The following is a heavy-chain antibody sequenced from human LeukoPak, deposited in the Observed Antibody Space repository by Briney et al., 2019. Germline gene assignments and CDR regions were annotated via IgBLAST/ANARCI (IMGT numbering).Heavy chain of an antibody. V-gene: IGHV3-64*01. CDR2: ISSNGGST. CDR1: GFTFSSYA. J-gene: IGHJ4*02. Sequence: GGSLRLFCAASGFTFSSYAMHWVRQAPGEGLEYVSAISSNGGSTYYANSVKGRFTISRDNSKNTLYLQMGSLRAEDMAVYYCARASGSMNYFDYWGQGTLVTVSS. CDR3: ARASGSMNYFDY. D-gene: IGHD3-10*01.